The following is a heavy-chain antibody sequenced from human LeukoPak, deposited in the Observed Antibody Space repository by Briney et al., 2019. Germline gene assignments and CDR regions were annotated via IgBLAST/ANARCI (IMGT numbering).Heavy chain of an antibody. Sequence: GGSLRLSCAASGFTFNTYGMHWVRQAPDKGLEWVAFIRYDGADKYYADSVKGRFTISRDNSKNTLYLQMNSLRAEDTAVYYCAKDHYSGSYYAEGTDAFDIWGQGTMVTVSS. D-gene: IGHD1-26*01. CDR1: GFTFNTYG. CDR2: IRYDGADK. CDR3: AKDHYSGSYYAEGTDAFDI. V-gene: IGHV3-30*02. J-gene: IGHJ3*02.